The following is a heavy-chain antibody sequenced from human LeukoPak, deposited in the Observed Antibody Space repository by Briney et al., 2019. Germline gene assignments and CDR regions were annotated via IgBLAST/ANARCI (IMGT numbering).Heavy chain of an antibody. J-gene: IGHJ3*01. CDR3: ARDVYDFGSGCPGW. CDR1: GFSFSSYG. Sequence: PGGSLRLSCAASGFSFSSYGMHWVRQAPGKGLEWVAVIWYDGSNKYYADSMKGRFTISRDNSKNTLYLQMNSLRAEDTAVYYCARDVYDFGSGCPGWWGQGTMVTVSA. D-gene: IGHD3-3*01. V-gene: IGHV3-33*01. CDR2: IWYDGSNK.